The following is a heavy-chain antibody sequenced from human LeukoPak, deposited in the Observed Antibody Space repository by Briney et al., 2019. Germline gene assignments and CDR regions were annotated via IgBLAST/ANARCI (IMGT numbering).Heavy chain of an antibody. D-gene: IGHD2/OR15-2a*01. CDR1: GGSINRSGYY. V-gene: IGHV4-39*01. CDR2: IYYSGST. Sequence: SETLSLTCIVSGGSINRSGYYWGWIRQPPGKGLEWIGSIYYSGSTYYNPSLKSRVTISVDTSKKQFSLKLSSVTAADTAVYYCARRIPTFFFDFWGQGILVTVSS. CDR3: ARRIPTFFFDF. J-gene: IGHJ4*02.